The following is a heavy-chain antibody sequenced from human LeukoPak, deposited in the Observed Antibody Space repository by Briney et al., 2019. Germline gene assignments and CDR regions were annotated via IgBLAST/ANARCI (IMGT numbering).Heavy chain of an antibody. D-gene: IGHD5-18*01. Sequence: ASVKVSCKASGGTFSSYAINWVRQATGQGLEWMGWMNPNSGDTGYAQKFQDRVTMTRNTSKSTAYMELSSLSSEDTAVYYCARTRGYSLGYSDYWGQGTLVTVSS. CDR3: ARTRGYSLGYSDY. CDR1: GGTFSSYA. CDR2: MNPNSGDT. V-gene: IGHV1-8*02. J-gene: IGHJ4*02.